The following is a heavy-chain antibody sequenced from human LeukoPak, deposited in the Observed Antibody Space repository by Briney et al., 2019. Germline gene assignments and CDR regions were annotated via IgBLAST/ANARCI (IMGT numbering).Heavy chain of an antibody. D-gene: IGHD2-2*01. Sequence: SETLSLTCAVYGGSFSGYYWSWIRQPPGKGLEWIGEINHSGSTNYNPSLKSRVTISVDTSKNQFSLKPSSVTAADTAVYYCAKGYCRGNSCYDDRGAFDYWGQGTLVTVSS. CDR2: INHSGST. CDR1: GGSFSGYY. J-gene: IGHJ4*02. V-gene: IGHV4-34*01. CDR3: AKGYCRGNSCYDDRGAFDY.